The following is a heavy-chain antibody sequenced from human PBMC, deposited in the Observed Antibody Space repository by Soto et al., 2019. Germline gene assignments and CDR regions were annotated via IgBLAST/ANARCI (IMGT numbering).Heavy chain of an antibody. V-gene: IGHV4-30-2*01. CDR2: IYHSGST. CDR1: CGSISSVGGS. Sequence: PSETLSLTYAVSCGSISSVGGSWSWIRQPPGKGLEWIGYIYHSGSTYYNPSLKSRVTISVDRSKNQFSLKLSSVTAADTAVYYCARVYHSRHSSCGSGHGFRWFDPWGQGNLGTV. J-gene: IGHJ5*02. CDR3: ARVYHSRHSSCGSGHGFRWFDP. D-gene: IGHD2-15*01.